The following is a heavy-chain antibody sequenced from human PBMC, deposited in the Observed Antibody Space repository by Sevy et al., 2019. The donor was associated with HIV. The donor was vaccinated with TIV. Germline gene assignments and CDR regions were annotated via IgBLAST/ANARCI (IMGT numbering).Heavy chain of an antibody. CDR2: ISYDGSNK. CDR3: AKDGGVGGGRKNTYYFDY. Sequence: GGSLRLSCAASGFTFSSYGMHWVRQAPGKGLEWVAVISYDGSNKYYADSVKGRFTISRDNSKNTLYLQMNSLRAEDTAVYYCAKDGGVGGGRKNTYYFDYWGQGTLVTVSS. CDR1: GFTFSSYG. V-gene: IGHV3-30*18. J-gene: IGHJ4*02. D-gene: IGHD3-10*01.